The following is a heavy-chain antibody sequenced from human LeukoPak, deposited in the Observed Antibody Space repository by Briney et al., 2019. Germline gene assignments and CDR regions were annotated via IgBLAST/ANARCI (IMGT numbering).Heavy chain of an antibody. CDR2: IYSGGDT. D-gene: IGHD6-19*01. V-gene: IGHV3-66*01. Sequence: GGSLKLSCAASGFTVSSNYMSWVRQAPGKGLEWVSVIYSGGDTYYADSVKGRFTISRDNSKNMIYLEMSSLKAEDTAVYYCARERNLEIAVAGTIFDYWGQGTLVTVSS. CDR1: GFTVSSNY. J-gene: IGHJ4*02. CDR3: ARERNLEIAVAGTIFDY.